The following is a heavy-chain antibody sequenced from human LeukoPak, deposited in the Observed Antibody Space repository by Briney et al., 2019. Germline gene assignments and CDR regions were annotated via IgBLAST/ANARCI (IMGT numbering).Heavy chain of an antibody. D-gene: IGHD4-23*01. CDR3: ARALSYGGNPLFDY. CDR2: IIPILGIA. Sequence: ASVKVSCKASGGTFSSYTISWVRQAPGQGLEWMGRIIPILGIANYAQKFQGRVTITADKSTSTAYMELSSLRSEDTAVYYCARALSYGGNPLFDYWGQGTLVTVSS. CDR1: GGTFSSYT. V-gene: IGHV1-69*02. J-gene: IGHJ4*02.